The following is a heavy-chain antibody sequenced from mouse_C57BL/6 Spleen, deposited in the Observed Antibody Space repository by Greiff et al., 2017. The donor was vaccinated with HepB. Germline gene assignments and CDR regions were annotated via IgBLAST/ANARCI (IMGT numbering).Heavy chain of an antibody. CDR2: IDPENGDT. J-gene: IGHJ2*01. D-gene: IGHD1-1*01. Sequence: VQLQQSGAELVRPGASVKLSCTASGFNIKDDYMHWVKQRPEQGLEWIGWIDPENGDTEYASKFQGKATITADTSSNTAYLQLSSLTSEDTAVYYCTTPLITTVVAPYYFDYWGQGTTLTVSS. V-gene: IGHV14-4*01. CDR3: TTPLITTVVAPYYFDY. CDR1: GFNIKDDY.